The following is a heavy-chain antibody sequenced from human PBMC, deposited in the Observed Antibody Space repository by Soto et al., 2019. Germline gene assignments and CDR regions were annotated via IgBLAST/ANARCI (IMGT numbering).Heavy chain of an antibody. V-gene: IGHV4-30-2*06. D-gene: IGHD2-15*01. Sequence: LSETLSLTRSVSGVTTCYGGYSWSWIRQSPRKVLDCFGYISHLETSYYTPSFKSLLSLSIDRSRNQFSLILSSMTAAYNAVYYCARGGGYDSFDFWGQGIQVTVSS. CDR3: ARGGGYDSFDF. CDR2: ISHLETS. CDR1: GVTTCYGGYS. J-gene: IGHJ4*02.